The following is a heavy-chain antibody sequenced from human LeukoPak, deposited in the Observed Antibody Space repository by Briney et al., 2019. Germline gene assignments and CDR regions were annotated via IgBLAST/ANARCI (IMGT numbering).Heavy chain of an antibody. CDR2: IYNSGST. CDR1: GGSVNSNY. CDR3: ARGGLEYQVLSYFDY. J-gene: IGHJ4*02. Sequence: PQSLSLTCTVSGGSVNSNYWSWIRQPPGKGLEWIGLIYNSGSTNFNPSLKSRVTISGDTSKNQFSLKLSSVIAADTAVYSCARGGLEYQVLSYFDYWGQGTLVTVSS. V-gene: IGHV4-59*02. D-gene: IGHD2-2*01.